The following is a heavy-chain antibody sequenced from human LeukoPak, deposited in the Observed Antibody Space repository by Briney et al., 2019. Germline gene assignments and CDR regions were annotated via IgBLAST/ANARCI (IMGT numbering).Heavy chain of an antibody. CDR1: GFAFSTYW. J-gene: IGHJ4*02. CDR3: ARDSVAAFDY. D-gene: IGHD4-23*01. V-gene: IGHV3-30*03. CDR2: ISYDGSNK. Sequence: GGSLRLSCAASGFAFSTYWMHWFRQAPGKGLVWVAVISYDGSNKYYADSVKGRFTISRDNSKSTLYLQMNSLRAEDTAVYYCARDSVAAFDYWGQGTLVTVSS.